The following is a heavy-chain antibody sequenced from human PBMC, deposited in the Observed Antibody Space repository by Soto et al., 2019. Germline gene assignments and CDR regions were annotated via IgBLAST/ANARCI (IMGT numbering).Heavy chain of an antibody. D-gene: IGHD3-22*01. CDR2: LNWNGGST. V-gene: IGHV3-20*01. CDR3: ARTSGTYYHDSSGYCLSWYCDL. CDR1: GFTFDDYG. Sequence: GGSLRLSCAASGFTFDDYGMSWVRQAPGKGLEWVSGLNWNGGSTGYADSVKGRFTISRDNAKNSLYLQMNSLRAEDTALYHCARTSGTYYHDSSGYCLSWYCDLWGRGTLVTVSS. J-gene: IGHJ2*01.